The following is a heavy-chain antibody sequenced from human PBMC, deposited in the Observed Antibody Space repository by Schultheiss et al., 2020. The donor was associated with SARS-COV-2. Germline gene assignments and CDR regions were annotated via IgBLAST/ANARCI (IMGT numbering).Heavy chain of an antibody. CDR2: IYYSGST. D-gene: IGHD3-22*01. CDR1: GYSISSGYY. CDR3: ARGNYYDSSGYYFWFDP. Sequence: SETLSLTCAVSGYSISSGYYWGWIRQPPGKGLEWIGYIYYSGSTNYNPSLKSRVTISVDTSKNQFSLKLSSVTAADTAVYYCARGNYYDSSGYYFWFDPWGQGTLVTVSS. V-gene: IGHV4-61*01. J-gene: IGHJ5*02.